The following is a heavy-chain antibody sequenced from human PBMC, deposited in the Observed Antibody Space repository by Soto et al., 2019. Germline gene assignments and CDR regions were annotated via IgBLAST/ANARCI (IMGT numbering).Heavy chain of an antibody. D-gene: IGHD3-10*01. V-gene: IGHV3-30*04. CDR2: ISHDGNNK. Sequence: QVQLVESGGGVVQPGRSLRLSCAASGFTFSNYAIHWVRQAPGKGLEWVTVISHDGNNKDYADSVKGRFTISRDNSENTLYLQLNSLRPEDTAVYYCARDTHKGRYYGSGSYYTAAGDVWGQGTTVTVSS. CDR1: GFTFSNYA. J-gene: IGHJ6*02. CDR3: ARDTHKGRYYGSGSYYTAAGDV.